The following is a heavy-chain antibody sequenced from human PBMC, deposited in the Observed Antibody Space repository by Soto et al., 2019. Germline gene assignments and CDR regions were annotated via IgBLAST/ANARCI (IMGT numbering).Heavy chain of an antibody. CDR2: ISGSGGST. V-gene: IGHV3-23*01. CDR1: GFTFSTYG. Sequence: EVQLLESGGGLVQPGGSLRLSCAASGFTFSTYGMSWVRQAPGKGLEWVSIISGSGGSTYYADTVKGRFTISRDNSKNTLYLLMNSLRAEDTAVYYCAKDPATIAVAGTFDYWGQGTLVIVSS. CDR3: AKDPATIAVAGTFDY. D-gene: IGHD6-19*01. J-gene: IGHJ4*02.